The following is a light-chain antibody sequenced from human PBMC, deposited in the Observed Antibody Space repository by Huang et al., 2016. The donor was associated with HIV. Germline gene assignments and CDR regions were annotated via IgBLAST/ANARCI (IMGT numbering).Light chain of an antibody. CDR2: GAS. CDR1: QNINTY. J-gene: IGKJ4*01. Sequence: EIVLTQSPVTLSMSPGQRATLSCRASQNINTYLAWYQQKPGQAPRLLIYGASNRATGIPARFSGSGSGTDFTLTISSLEPEDFVVYFCQQRSSWPLTFGGGTTIEIK. V-gene: IGKV3-11*01. CDR3: QQRSSWPLT.